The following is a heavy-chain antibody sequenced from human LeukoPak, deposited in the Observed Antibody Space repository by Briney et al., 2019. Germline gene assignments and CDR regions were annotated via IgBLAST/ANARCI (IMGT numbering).Heavy chain of an antibody. V-gene: IGHV3-7*03. Sequence: GGSLRLSCAASGFTFSSYWMSWVRQAPGKGLEWVANIKQDGSEKYYVDSVKGRFTISRDNAKNSLYLQMNSLRAEDTAVYYCARAGIAAAGTRGFFDYWGQGTLVTVSS. CDR3: ARAGIAAAGTRGFFDY. J-gene: IGHJ4*02. CDR1: GFTFSSYW. D-gene: IGHD6-13*01. CDR2: IKQDGSEK.